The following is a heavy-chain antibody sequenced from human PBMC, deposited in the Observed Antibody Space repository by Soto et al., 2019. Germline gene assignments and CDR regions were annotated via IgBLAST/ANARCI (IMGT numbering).Heavy chain of an antibody. Sequence: ASVKVSCKASGGTFSSYAISWVRQAPGQGLEWMGGIIPIFGTANYAQKFQGRVTLTADESTSTAYMELSSLRSEDTAVYYCARDHRYYYDSSGYYYVDAFDIWGQGTMVTVSS. CDR1: GGTFSSYA. CDR2: IIPIFGTA. CDR3: ARDHRYYYDSSGYYYVDAFDI. J-gene: IGHJ3*02. D-gene: IGHD3-22*01. V-gene: IGHV1-69*13.